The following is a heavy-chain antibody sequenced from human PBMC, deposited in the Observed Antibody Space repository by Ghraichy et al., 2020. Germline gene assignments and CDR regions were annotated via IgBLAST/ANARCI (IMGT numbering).Heavy chain of an antibody. J-gene: IGHJ4*02. V-gene: IGHV1-18*01. CDR1: GYTFTSYG. CDR3: ARDRDYDSSGSQVDY. Sequence: ASVKVSCKASGYTFTSYGIRWVRQAPGQGLEWMGWISAYNGNTNYAQKLQGRVTMTTDTSTSTAYMELRSLRSDDTAVYYCARDRDYDSSGSQVDYWGQGTLVTVSS. D-gene: IGHD3-22*01. CDR2: ISAYNGNT.